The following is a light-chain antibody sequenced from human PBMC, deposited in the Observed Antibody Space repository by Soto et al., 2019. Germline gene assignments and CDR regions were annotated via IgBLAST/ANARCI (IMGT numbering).Light chain of an antibody. CDR2: GAS. J-gene: IGKJ5*01. CDR3: KQHDILPIT. V-gene: IGKV3-15*01. Sequence: EIVMTQSPATLSVSPGERATLSCRASQSVSSNLAWYQQKPGQAPRLLIYGASTRATGIPARFSGSGSGTEFTLSIGSLQSEDFALYYCKQHDILPITFGQGTRLEIK. CDR1: QSVSSN.